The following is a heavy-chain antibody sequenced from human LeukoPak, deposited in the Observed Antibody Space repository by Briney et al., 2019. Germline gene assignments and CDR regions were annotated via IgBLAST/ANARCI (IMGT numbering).Heavy chain of an antibody. CDR2: IWYDGSNK. V-gene: IGHV3-33*01. D-gene: IGHD6-19*01. Sequence: GGSLRLSCAASGFTFSNYGMHWVRQAPGKGLEWVALIWYDGSNKYYTDSVKGRLTISRDNSKDTLFLQMNSLRAEDTAVYYCARGDSSGYYYFDYWGQGTLVTVSS. J-gene: IGHJ4*02. CDR1: GFTFSNYG. CDR3: ARGDSSGYYYFDY.